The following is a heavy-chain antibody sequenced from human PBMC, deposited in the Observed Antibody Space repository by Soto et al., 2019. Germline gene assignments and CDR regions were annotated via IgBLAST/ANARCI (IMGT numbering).Heavy chain of an antibody. CDR1: GFTFSNYG. Sequence: QVQLVESGGGVFQPGRSLRLSCTASGFTFSNYGMHWVRQAPGKGLERVAVIWDDGSNKYYADSVKGRFTISRENSKNTLYLQMNTLRAKDTAVYYCARPYSSSWVVFDNWGQGTLVTVTS. CDR2: IWDDGSNK. CDR3: ARPYSSSWVVFDN. V-gene: IGHV3-33*01. J-gene: IGHJ4*02. D-gene: IGHD6-13*01.